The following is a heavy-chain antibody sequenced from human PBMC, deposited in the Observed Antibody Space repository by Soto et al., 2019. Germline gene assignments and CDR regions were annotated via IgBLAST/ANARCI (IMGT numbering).Heavy chain of an antibody. D-gene: IGHD3-10*01. Sequence: EVQLVESGGGLVQPGGSLRLSCAGSRFTFSNYWMHWVRQAPGKGLVWVARMNSDGSSISYADSVKGGFTISRDNAKNTLYLQMNSLRAEDTAVYYCAKRTSMSGNYYFDYWGQGILVTVSS. J-gene: IGHJ4*02. CDR3: AKRTSMSGNYYFDY. CDR1: RFTFSNYW. V-gene: IGHV3-74*01. CDR2: MNSDGSSI.